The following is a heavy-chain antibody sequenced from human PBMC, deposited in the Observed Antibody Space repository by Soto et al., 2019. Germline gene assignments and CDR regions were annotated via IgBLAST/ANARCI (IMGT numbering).Heavy chain of an antibody. CDR3: VKGHSDSSYYFDY. D-gene: IGHD1-26*01. CDR2: IRGSGGDT. Sequence: EVQLLESGGGLVQPGGSLRLSCAASGFTCSFCAMNWVRQAPGKGLEWVSSIRGSGGDTYYADSVKGRFTISRDNSKNTLYLQMNSLRVEGTAVYYWVKGHSDSSYYFDYWGQGTLVTVSS. V-gene: IGHV3-23*01. J-gene: IGHJ4*02. CDR1: GFTCSFCA.